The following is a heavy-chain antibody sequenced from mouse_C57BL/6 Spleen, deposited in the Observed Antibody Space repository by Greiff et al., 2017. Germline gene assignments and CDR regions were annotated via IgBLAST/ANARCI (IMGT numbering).Heavy chain of an antibody. J-gene: IGHJ2*01. Sequence: EVQLVESGGDLVKPGGSLKLSCAASGFTFSSYGMSWVRQTPDKRLEWVATISSGGSYTYYPDSVKGRFTIARDNAKNTLYLQMSSLKSEDTAMYYCARHWGDYDGFDYWGQGTTLTGSS. CDR3: ARHWGDYDGFDY. D-gene: IGHD2-4*01. CDR2: ISSGGSYT. V-gene: IGHV5-6*01. CDR1: GFTFSSYG.